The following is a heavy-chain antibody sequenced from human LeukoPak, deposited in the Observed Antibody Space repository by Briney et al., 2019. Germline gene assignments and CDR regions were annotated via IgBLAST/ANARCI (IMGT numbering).Heavy chain of an antibody. D-gene: IGHD4-17*01. Sequence: SETLSLTCTVSGGPISSYYWSWIRQPPGKGLEWIGYIYYTGSTTYNPSLKSRVTISVDTSKNQFSLRLSSVTAADTAVYYCARLFTVTTDFWYFDLWGRGTLVTVSS. CDR3: ARLFTVTTDFWYFDL. CDR1: GGPISSYY. J-gene: IGHJ2*01. CDR2: IYYTGST. V-gene: IGHV4-59*01.